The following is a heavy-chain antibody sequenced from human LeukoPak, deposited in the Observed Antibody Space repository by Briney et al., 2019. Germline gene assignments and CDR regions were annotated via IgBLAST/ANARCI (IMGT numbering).Heavy chain of an antibody. CDR2: ISGSGGST. Sequence: GGSLRLSCAASGFTFSNSDMAWVRQAPGKGLEWVSAISGSGGSTYYADSVKGRFTISRDNSKNTLYLQMNSLRAEDTAVYYCAKAAGYYDSSGYPYWGQGTLVTVSS. D-gene: IGHD3-22*01. CDR3: AKAAGYYDSSGYPY. CDR1: GFTFSNSD. V-gene: IGHV3-23*01. J-gene: IGHJ4*02.